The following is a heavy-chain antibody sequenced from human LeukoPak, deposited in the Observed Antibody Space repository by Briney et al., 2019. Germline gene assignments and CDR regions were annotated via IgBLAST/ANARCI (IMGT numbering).Heavy chain of an antibody. D-gene: IGHD5-12*01. J-gene: IGHJ6*02. V-gene: IGHV5-51*01. CDR2: IYPGDSDT. Sequence: HGESLKISCKTSGYSFTSYWIGWVRQMPGKGLEWMGIIYPGDSDTRYSPSFQGQVTISADKSISTAYLQWSSLKASDTAMYYCARLMVATEKWDYYYYGMDVWGQGTTVTVSS. CDR3: ARLMVATEKWDYYYYGMDV. CDR1: GYSFTSYW.